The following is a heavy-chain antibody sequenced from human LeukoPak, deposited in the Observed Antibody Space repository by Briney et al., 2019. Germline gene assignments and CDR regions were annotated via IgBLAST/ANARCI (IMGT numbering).Heavy chain of an antibody. CDR1: GYTFTSYY. CDR3: ARGGCSTTSCYHFDS. D-gene: IGHD2-2*01. J-gene: IGHJ4*02. V-gene: IGHV1-46*01. Sequence: ASVKVSCKASGYTFTSYYIHWVRQAPGQGLEWMGLINPSAGGTSYAQKLQDRVTMTRDMSTTTVYLGLNSLRSEDTAVYYCARGGCSTTSCYHFDSWGQRTLVTVSS. CDR2: INPSAGGT.